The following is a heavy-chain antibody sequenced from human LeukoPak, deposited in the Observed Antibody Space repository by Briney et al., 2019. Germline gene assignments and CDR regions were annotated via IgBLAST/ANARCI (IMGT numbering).Heavy chain of an antibody. D-gene: IGHD3-10*01. CDR2: INYSGST. J-gene: IGHJ4*02. CDR3: ARYVVYGSGKYYFDY. CDR1: GGSISSYY. Sequence: SETLSLTCTVSGGSISSYYWSWIRQPPGKGLEWIGYINYSGSTNYNPSLKSRVTISVDTSKNQFSLKLSSVTAADTAVYYCARYVVYGSGKYYFDYWGQGTLVTVSS. V-gene: IGHV4-59*08.